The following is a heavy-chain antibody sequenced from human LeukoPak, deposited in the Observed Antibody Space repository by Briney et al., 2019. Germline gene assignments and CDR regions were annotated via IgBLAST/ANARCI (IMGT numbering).Heavy chain of an antibody. V-gene: IGHV3-23*01. CDR2: ISGSGGGT. CDR1: GFTFSSYG. CDR3: AKDTGVKYSSGWYWGFDY. J-gene: IGHJ4*02. Sequence: GGSLRLSCAASGFTFSSYGMSWVRQAPGKGLEWVSAISGSGGGTYYADSVKGRFTISRDNSKNTLYLQMNSLRAEDTAVYYCAKDTGVKYSSGWYWGFDYWGQGTLVTVSS. D-gene: IGHD6-19*01.